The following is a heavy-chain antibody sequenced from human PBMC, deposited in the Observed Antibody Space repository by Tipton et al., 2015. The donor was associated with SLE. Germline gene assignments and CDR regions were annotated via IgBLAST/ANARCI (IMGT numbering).Heavy chain of an antibody. CDR3: ARHGSGRNYFDY. V-gene: IGHV4-59*08. CDR2: IYYSGST. D-gene: IGHD3-10*01. CDR1: GGSISSYY. Sequence: TLSLTCTVSGGSISSYYWSWIRQPPGKGLEWIGYIYYSGSTNYNPSLKSRVTISVDTSKNQFSLKLSSVTAADTAVYYCARHGSGRNYFDYWGQGTLVTVSS. J-gene: IGHJ4*02.